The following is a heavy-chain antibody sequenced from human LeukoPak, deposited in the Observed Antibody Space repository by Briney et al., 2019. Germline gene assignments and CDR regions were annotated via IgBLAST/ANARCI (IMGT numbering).Heavy chain of an antibody. V-gene: IGHV4-59*12. D-gene: IGHD3-10*01. Sequence: PSETLSLTCTVSGGSISSYYWSWIRQPPGKGLEWIGYIYYSGSTNYNPSLKSRVTISVDTSKNQFSLKLSSVTAADTAVYYCASPPLSYYYGSGPLGRWGQGTLVTVSS. CDR1: GGSISSYY. CDR2: IYYSGST. J-gene: IGHJ4*02. CDR3: ASPPLSYYYGSGPLGR.